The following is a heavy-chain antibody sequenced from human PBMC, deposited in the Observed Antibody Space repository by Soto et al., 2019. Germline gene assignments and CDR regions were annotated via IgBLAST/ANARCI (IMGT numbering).Heavy chain of an antibody. CDR1: GGSMSRYF. Sequence: SETLSLTCTVSGGSMSRYFWSWIRQPPGKGLEWIGYIYYSGTTNYNPSLKSRVTTSLGTSKNQFSLKVVSLTAADTAFYYCARGRGGTYDAFDIWGPGTLVTVSS. CDR2: IYYSGTT. CDR3: ARGRGGTYDAFDI. J-gene: IGHJ3*02. D-gene: IGHD1-26*01. V-gene: IGHV4-59*01.